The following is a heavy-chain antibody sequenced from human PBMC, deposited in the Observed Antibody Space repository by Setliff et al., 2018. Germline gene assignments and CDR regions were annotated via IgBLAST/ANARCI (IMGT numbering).Heavy chain of an antibody. J-gene: IGHJ4*02. D-gene: IGHD2-15*01. CDR3: ASNLDGGKLPPSVGFDY. CDR1: GFTFSSYA. V-gene: IGHV3-30-3*01. Sequence: GGSLRLSCAASGFTFSSYAMHWVRQAPGKGLEWVAVISYDGSNKYYADSVKGRFTISRDNSKNTLYLQMNSLRAEDTAVYYCASNLDGGKLPPSVGFDYWGQGTLVTVSS. CDR2: ISYDGSNK.